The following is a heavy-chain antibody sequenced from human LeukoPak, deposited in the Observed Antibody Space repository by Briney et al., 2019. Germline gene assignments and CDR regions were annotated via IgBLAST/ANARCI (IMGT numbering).Heavy chain of an antibody. J-gene: IGHJ4*02. D-gene: IGHD3-22*01. CDR3: AREYYYDSSGYFY. V-gene: IGHV3-53*01. Sequence: GGSLRLSCAASGFTVSSNYMSWVRQAPGKGLEWVSVIYSGGSTYYADSVKGRFTISRDNSKNTLYLQMNSLRAEDTAAYYCAREYYYDSSGYFYWGQGTLVTVSS. CDR2: IYSGGST. CDR1: GFTVSSNY.